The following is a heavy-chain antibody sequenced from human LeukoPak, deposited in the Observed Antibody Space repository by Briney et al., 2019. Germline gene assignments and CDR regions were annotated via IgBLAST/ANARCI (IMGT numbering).Heavy chain of an antibody. J-gene: IGHJ4*02. CDR3: ARAILSGYPDS. D-gene: IGHD3-3*01. CDR2: IYYSGNT. Sequence: SETLSLTCTVSGGSISSYYWSWIRQPPGKGLEWIGYIYYSGNTNYNPSLKSRVTISVDTSRNQFSLKLSSVTAADTAVYYCARAILSGYPDSWGQGTLVIVFS. V-gene: IGHV4-59*01. CDR1: GGSISSYY.